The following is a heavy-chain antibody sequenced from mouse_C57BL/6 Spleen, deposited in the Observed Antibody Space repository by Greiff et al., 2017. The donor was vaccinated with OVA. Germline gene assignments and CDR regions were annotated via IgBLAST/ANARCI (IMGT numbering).Heavy chain of an antibody. J-gene: IGHJ4*01. CDR2: IYLGSGST. Sequence: QLQQPGAELVKPGASVKMSCKASGYTFTSYWITWVKQRPGQGLEWIGDIYLGSGSTNYNEKFKSKATLTVDTSSSTAYMQLSSLTSEDSAVYYCARGTAQANYAMDYWGQGTSVTVSS. CDR1: GYTFTSYW. V-gene: IGHV1-55*01. D-gene: IGHD3-2*02. CDR3: ARGTAQANYAMDY.